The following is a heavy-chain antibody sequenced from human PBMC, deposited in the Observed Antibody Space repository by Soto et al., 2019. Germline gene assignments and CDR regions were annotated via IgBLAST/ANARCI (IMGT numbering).Heavy chain of an antibody. CDR3: ARSPDSSGYYPRWYYYGMDV. D-gene: IGHD3-22*01. J-gene: IGHJ6*02. CDR2: IYHSGST. V-gene: IGHV4-4*02. CDR1: GGSISSNNW. Sequence: PSETLSLTCAVSGGSISSNNWWSLVRQPPGKGLEWIGEIYHSGSTNYNPSLKSRVTISVDKSKNQFSLKLSSVTAADTAVYYCARSPDSSGYYPRWYYYGMDVWGQGTTVT.